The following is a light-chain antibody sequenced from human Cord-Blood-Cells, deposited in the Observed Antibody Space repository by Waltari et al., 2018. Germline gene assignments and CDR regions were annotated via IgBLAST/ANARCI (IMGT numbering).Light chain of an antibody. J-gene: IGKJ1*01. CDR2: GAS. V-gene: IGKV3-20*01. CDR3: QQYGSSPTWT. CDR1: QSVSSRY. Sequence: EIVLTQSPGTLSLSPGERATLSCRASQSVSSRYLAWYQQKPGQAHRLLIYGASSRATGIPDRVSGSGSGTDFTLTISRLEPEDCAVYYCQQYGSSPTWTFGQGTKVEIK.